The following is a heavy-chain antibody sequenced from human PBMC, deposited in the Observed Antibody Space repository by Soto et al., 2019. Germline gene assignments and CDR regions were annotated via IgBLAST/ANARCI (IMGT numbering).Heavy chain of an antibody. V-gene: IGHV1-2*02. Sequence: VEMVQSGAEVKKPGASVRVSCKASGYTFTDYFIHWVRQAPGQGLEWMGWINPNSGGTNYAQKFQGRVTMTRDTSIKTVYLDLSRLRSDDPAKYYCARNTKIPANAIHDGRWGQGTLVTVSS. D-gene: IGHD2-2*01. CDR1: GYTFTDYF. J-gene: IGHJ4*02. CDR3: ARNTKIPANAIHDGR. CDR2: INPNSGGT.